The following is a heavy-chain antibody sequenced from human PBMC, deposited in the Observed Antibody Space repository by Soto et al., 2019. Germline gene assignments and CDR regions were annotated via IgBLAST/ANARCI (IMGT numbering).Heavy chain of an antibody. D-gene: IGHD5-18*01. J-gene: IGHJ4*02. V-gene: IGHV1-3*01. CDR3: VRDPGYSYGYN. CDR1: GYTFTSYA. CDR2: INAGNGNT. Sequence: QVQLVQSGAEVKKPGASVKVSCKASGYTFTSYAMHWVRQAPGQRLEWMGWINAGNGNTKYSQKLQGRVTITRDTSASTAYMELSSLRSEDTAVYYCVRDPGYSYGYNWGQGTLVTVSS.